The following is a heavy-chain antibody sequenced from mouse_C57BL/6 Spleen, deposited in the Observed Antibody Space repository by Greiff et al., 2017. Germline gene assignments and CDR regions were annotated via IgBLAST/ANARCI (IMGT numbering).Heavy chain of an antibody. CDR2: IDPSDSYT. Sequence: QVQLQQPGAELVMPGASVKLSCKASGYTFTSYWMHWVKQRPGQGLEWIGEIDPSDSYTNYNQKFKGKSTLTVDKSSSTAYMQLSSLTAEDSAVYYCARPYEGGYYFDYWGQGTTLTVSS. CDR1: GYTFTSYW. V-gene: IGHV1-69*01. J-gene: IGHJ2*01. CDR3: ARPYEGGYYFDY. D-gene: IGHD1-1*01.